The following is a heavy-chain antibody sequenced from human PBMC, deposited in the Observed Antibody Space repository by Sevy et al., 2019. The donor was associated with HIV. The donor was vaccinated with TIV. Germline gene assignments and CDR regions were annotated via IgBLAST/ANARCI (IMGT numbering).Heavy chain of an antibody. J-gene: IGHJ6*03. Sequence: GGSLRLSCAASGFTFSNAWMSWVRQAPGKGLEWVGRIKSKTDGGTTDYAAPVKGRFTISRANSKTTLYLQMNSQKTEDKAVYYCTSDRSTVPPLTCYYYYMDVWGKGTTVTVSS. D-gene: IGHD4-17*01. V-gene: IGHV3-15*01. CDR2: IKSKTDGGTT. CDR3: TSDRSTVPPLTCYYYYMDV. CDR1: GFTFSNAW.